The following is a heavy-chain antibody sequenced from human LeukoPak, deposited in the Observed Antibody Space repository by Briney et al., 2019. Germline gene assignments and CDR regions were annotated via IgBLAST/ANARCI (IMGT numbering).Heavy chain of an antibody. CDR1: GGSISSGSHY. D-gene: IGHD2-15*01. Sequence: SETLSLTCTVSGGSISSGSHYWSWIRQPAGKGLEWIGRIYTSGSTNYNPSLKSRVTISVDTSKNQFSLKLSSVTAADTAVYYCATALYYFDYWGQGTLVTVSS. CDR3: ATALYYFDY. CDR2: IYTSGST. J-gene: IGHJ4*02. V-gene: IGHV4-61*02.